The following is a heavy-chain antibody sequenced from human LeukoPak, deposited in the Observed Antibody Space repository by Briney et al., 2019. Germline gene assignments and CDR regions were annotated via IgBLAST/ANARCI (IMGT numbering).Heavy chain of an antibody. D-gene: IGHD3-10*01. J-gene: IGHJ4*02. CDR3: ARDKAYYYGSGSYYILRPRKGFDY. CDR1: GFTFSSYS. CDR2: ISSSSSYI. Sequence: GSLRLSCAASGFTFSSYSMNWVRQAPGKGLEWVSSISSSSSYIYYADSVKSRFTISRDNAKNSLYLQMNSLRAEDTAVYYCARDKAYYYGSGSYYILRPRKGFDYWGQGTLVTVSS. V-gene: IGHV3-21*01.